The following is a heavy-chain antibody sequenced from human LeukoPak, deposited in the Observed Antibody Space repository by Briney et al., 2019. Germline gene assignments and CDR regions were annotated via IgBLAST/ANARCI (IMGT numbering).Heavy chain of an antibody. V-gene: IGHV4-59*04. J-gene: IGHJ6*03. CDR2: IYYNGDT. CDR1: GGSISSYY. D-gene: IGHD5-18*01. Sequence: PSETLSLTCTVSGGSISSYYWSWIRQPAGKGLEWIGSIYYNGDTYYNPSLKSRVTMSVDTSKNQFSLKLSSVSAADTAVYYCARPGYSYATPHYYYMDVWGKGTTVTVSS. CDR3: ARPGYSYATPHYYYMDV.